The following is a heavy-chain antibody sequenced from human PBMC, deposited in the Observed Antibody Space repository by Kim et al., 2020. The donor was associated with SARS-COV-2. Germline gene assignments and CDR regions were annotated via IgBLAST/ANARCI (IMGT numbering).Heavy chain of an antibody. J-gene: IGHJ4*02. CDR3: ARRHVGAAGFDY. V-gene: IGHV1-46*01. Sequence: SYAQKFQGRVTMTRDTSTSTVYMELSSLRSEDTAVYYCARRHVGAAGFDYWGQGTLVTVSS. D-gene: IGHD1-26*01.